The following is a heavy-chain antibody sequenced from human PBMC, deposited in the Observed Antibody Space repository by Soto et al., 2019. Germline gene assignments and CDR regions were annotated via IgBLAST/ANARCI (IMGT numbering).Heavy chain of an antibody. CDR2: IFYGGST. CDR1: CGSIGGYY. Sequence: KPSETLSLTCTVSCGSIGGYYWSWIRQPPGKGLEWIGYIFYGGSTNHNPSLNSRVSVSVDTSKNQFSLRLSSVTAADTAVYYCARSGNSDGLVFDYWGQGTLVTVSS. CDR3: ARSGNSDGLVFDY. D-gene: IGHD5-18*01. V-gene: IGHV4-59*01. J-gene: IGHJ4*02.